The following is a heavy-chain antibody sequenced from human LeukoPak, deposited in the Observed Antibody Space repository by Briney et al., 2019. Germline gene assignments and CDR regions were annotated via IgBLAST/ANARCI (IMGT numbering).Heavy chain of an antibody. CDR3: ARGHTAVTRHFDF. V-gene: IGHV3-11*04. CDR1: GFTFSDYY. CDR2: ISSSGTTI. Sequence: GGSLRLSCAASGFTFSDYYMSWIRQAPGKGLEWVSYISSSGTTIYYADSVQGRFTISRDNAKNSLYLQMNSLRAEDTAVYYCARGHTAVTRHFDFWGQGTLVTVSS. D-gene: IGHD4-17*01. J-gene: IGHJ4*02.